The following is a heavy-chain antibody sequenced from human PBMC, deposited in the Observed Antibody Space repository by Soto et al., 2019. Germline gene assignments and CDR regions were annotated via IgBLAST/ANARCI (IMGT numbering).Heavy chain of an antibody. J-gene: IGHJ4*02. V-gene: IGHV3-30*18. D-gene: IGHD1-26*01. CDR2: ISYDGSNT. CDR1: GFTFSNYG. CDR3: AKDRVGTTYYFDN. Sequence: QVQLVESGGGVVQPGRSLRLSCAASGFTFSNYGMHWVRQAPGKGLEWVAIISYDGSNTYFADSVKGRFTISRDNYKNTLYLQMNILRAEDTAVYYCAKDRVGTTYYFDNWGQGTLVTVSS.